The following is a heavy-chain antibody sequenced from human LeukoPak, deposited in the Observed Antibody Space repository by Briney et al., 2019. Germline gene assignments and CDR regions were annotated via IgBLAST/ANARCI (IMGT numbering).Heavy chain of an antibody. CDR3: ARGYSSGWYVDY. Sequence: SETLSLTCTVSGGSISSGSYYWSWIRQPAGKGLEWIGRIYTSGSTNYNPSLKSRVTMSVDTSKNQFSLKLSSVTAADTAVYYCARGYSSGWYVDYWGQGTLVTVSS. CDR1: GGSISSGSYY. D-gene: IGHD6-19*01. J-gene: IGHJ4*02. CDR2: IYTSGST. V-gene: IGHV4-61*02.